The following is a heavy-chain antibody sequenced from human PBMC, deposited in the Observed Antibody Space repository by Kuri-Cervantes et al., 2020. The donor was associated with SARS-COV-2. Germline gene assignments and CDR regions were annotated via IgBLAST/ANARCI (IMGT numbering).Heavy chain of an antibody. CDR1: GFTFSTYS. CDR2: ISSDSTYI. Sequence: GESLKISCAASGFTFSTYSMNWVRQAPGKGLEWVSSISSDSTYIHYADSVRGRFTISRDNAKNSLFLHMNSLRAEDTAVYYCAREDPVGQAYYDSSAQLDIWGQGTMVTVSS. CDR3: AREDPVGQAYYDSSAQLDI. D-gene: IGHD3-22*01. J-gene: IGHJ3*02. V-gene: IGHV3-21*01.